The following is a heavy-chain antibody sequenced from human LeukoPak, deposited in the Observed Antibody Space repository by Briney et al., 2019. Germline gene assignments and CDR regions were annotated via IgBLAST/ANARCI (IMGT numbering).Heavy chain of an antibody. D-gene: IGHD3-16*02. CDR1: GYSISSGYY. V-gene: IGHV4-38-2*02. J-gene: IGHJ4*02. CDR2: IYHSGST. CDR3: ARDVISGYFDY. Sequence: PSETLSLTCAVSGYSISSGYYWGWIRQPPGKGLEWIGSIYHSGSTYYNPSLKSRVTISVDTSKNQFSLKLSSVTAADTAVYYCARDVISGYFDYWGQGTLVTVSS.